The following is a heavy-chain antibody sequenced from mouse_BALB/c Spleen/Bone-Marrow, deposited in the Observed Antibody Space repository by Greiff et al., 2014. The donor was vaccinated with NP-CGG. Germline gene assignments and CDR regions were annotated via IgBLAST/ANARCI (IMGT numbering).Heavy chain of an antibody. CDR1: GFNIKDTY. V-gene: IGHV14-3*02. CDR3: ARYRYYGSSYAMDY. Sequence: VQLKESGAEPVKPGASVKLSCTASGFNIKDTYMHWVMQRPEQGLEWIGRIDPANGNTKYDPKFQGKATITADTSSNTAYLRLSSLTSEDTAVYYCARYRYYGSSYAMDYWGQGTSVTVSS. CDR2: IDPANGNT. D-gene: IGHD1-1*01. J-gene: IGHJ4*01.